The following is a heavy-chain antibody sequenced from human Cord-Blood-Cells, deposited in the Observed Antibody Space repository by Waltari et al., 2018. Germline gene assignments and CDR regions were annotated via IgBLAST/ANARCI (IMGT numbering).Heavy chain of an antibody. CDR1: GGSFSGYH. Sequence: QVQLQQWGPGLLKPSEPLSLTCAVYGGSFSGYHWSWIRQPPGKGLELIGEINHSGSTNYTPSLKSRVTISVDTSKNQFSLKLSSVTASDTAVYYCAREKGLDYGDYYFDYWGQGTLVTVSS. CDR2: INHSGST. CDR3: AREKGLDYGDYYFDY. D-gene: IGHD4-17*01. V-gene: IGHV4-34*01. J-gene: IGHJ4*02.